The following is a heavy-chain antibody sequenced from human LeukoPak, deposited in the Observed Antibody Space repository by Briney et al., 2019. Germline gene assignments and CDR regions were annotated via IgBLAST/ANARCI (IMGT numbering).Heavy chain of an antibody. V-gene: IGHV4-59*08. CDR3: ARHNVVYYGSGAHFDY. Sequence: PSETLSLTCTVSGGSISSYYWSWIRQPPGKGLEWIGYIYYSGRTNYNPSPKSRGTISVDTSKNQFSLKLSSVTAADTAVYYCARHNVVYYGSGAHFDYWGQGTLVTVSS. D-gene: IGHD3-10*01. CDR1: GGSISSYY. J-gene: IGHJ4*02. CDR2: IYYSGRT.